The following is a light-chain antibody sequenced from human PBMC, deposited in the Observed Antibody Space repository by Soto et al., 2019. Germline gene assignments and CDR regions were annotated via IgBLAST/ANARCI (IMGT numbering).Light chain of an antibody. CDR2: GAS. CDR1: QGVDRY. V-gene: IGKV3-15*01. CDR3: QQCRDWPHFT. J-gene: IGKJ5*01. Sequence: EIVMTQSPATLSLSPGERATLSCRASQGVDRYLAWYQQKPGQAPRLPIYGASTRATDIPARFSGSGSGTEFTLTITNVQSEDFAVYYCQQCRDWPHFTFGQGTRLEIK.